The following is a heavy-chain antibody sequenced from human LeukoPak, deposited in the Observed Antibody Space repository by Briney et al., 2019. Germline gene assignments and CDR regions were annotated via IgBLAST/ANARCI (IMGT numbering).Heavy chain of an antibody. CDR2: INHSGST. D-gene: IGHD2-15*01. CDR3: ARGDSVDIVVVVAASPYYFDY. Sequence: SETLSLTCAVYGGSFSGYYWSWIRQPPGKGLEWIGEINHSGSTNYNPSLKSRVTISVDTSKNQFSLKLSSVTAADTAVYYCARGDSVDIVVVVAASPYYFDYWGQGTLVTVSS. CDR1: GGSFSGYY. J-gene: IGHJ4*02. V-gene: IGHV4-34*01.